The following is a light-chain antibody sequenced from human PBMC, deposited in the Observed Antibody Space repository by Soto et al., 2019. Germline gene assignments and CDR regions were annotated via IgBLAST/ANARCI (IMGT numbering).Light chain of an antibody. J-gene: IGKJ2*01. CDR3: HQYADSPQT. Sequence: EVVLTQSPGTLSLSPGEGATLSCRASQSVSSSFLAWYQQKPGQAPRLLIHAASTGATGIPARFRGSGSGTDFTLTISSLEPEDSAVYFCHQYADSPQTFGQGTKVDIK. V-gene: IGKV3-20*01. CDR2: AAS. CDR1: QSVSSSF.